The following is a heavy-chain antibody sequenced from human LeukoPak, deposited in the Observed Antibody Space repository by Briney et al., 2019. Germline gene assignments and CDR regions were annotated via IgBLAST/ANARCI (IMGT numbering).Heavy chain of an antibody. CDR1: GGTFSSYA. D-gene: IGHD2-15*01. CDR2: IIPIFGTA. J-gene: IGHJ6*02. V-gene: IGHV1-69*13. CDR3: ARGCSGGSCYYYYYGMDV. Sequence: GASVKVSCKASGGTFSSYASSWVRQAPGQGLEWMGGIIPIFGTANYAQKFQGRVTITADESTSTAYMELSSLRSEDTAVYYCARGCSGGSCYYYYYGMDVWGQGTTVTVSS.